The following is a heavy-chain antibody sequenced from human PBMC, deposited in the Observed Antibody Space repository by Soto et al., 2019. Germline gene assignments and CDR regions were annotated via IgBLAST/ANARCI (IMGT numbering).Heavy chain of an antibody. CDR3: APLTVSLSGPYGIHV. CDR2: MFYSGLT. Sequence: ASETLSLTCSVSGYSVSSSDYYWTWIRQPPGKGLEWIGSMFYSGLTYYNPSLKSRVTLSVDTSKNHFSVRLNSVTAADTAVYYCAPLTVSLSGPYGIHVWGQGTTVTVSS. CDR1: GYSVSSSDYY. J-gene: IGHJ6*02. D-gene: IGHD2-15*01. V-gene: IGHV4-39*01.